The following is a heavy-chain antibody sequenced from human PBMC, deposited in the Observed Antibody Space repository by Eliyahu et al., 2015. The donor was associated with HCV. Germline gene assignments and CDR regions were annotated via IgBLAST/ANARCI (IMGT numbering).Heavy chain of an antibody. J-gene: IGHJ4*02. Sequence: QVQLVESGGGVVQPGRSLRLSCAASGFNITNFGMHWVRQAPGQGVGWVAVIWSEQSRKSYADSVKGRFTISRDTSKGTLYLQMNSLRVEDTAIYYCARQSIPALDYWGQGILVTVSS. V-gene: IGHV3-33*01. CDR1: GFNITNFG. CDR2: IWSEQSRK. CDR3: ARQSIPALDY. D-gene: IGHD6-6*01.